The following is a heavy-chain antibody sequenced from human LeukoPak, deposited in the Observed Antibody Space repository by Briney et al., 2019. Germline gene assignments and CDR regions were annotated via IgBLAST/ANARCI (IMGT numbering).Heavy chain of an antibody. CDR2: IYPGDSDT. Sequence: HGESLKISCKGSGYSFTSYWIGWVRQMPGKGLEWMGIIYPGDSDTRYSPSFQGQVTISADRSISTAYLQWSSLKASDTAMYYCARVLAVAGTWYFDYWGQGTLVTVPS. J-gene: IGHJ4*02. CDR3: ARVLAVAGTWYFDY. V-gene: IGHV5-51*01. D-gene: IGHD6-19*01. CDR1: GYSFTSYW.